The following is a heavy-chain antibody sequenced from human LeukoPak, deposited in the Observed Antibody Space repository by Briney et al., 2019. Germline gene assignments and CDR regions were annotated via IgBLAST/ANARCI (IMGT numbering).Heavy chain of an antibody. D-gene: IGHD3-22*01. J-gene: IGHJ4*02. CDR3: ARGGYYYDSSGYSADFDY. CDR2: INPNSGGT. Sequence: ASVKVSCKASGYTFTGYYMHWVRQAPGQGLEWMGRINPNSGGTNYAQKFQGRVTMTRDTSISTAYMELSSLRSEDTAVYYCARGGYYYDSSGYSADFDYWGQGTLVTVSS. V-gene: IGHV1-2*06. CDR1: GYTFTGYY.